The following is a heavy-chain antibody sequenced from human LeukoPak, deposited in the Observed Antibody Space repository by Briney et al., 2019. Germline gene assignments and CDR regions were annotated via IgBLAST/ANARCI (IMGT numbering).Heavy chain of an antibody. CDR1: GGTFSSYA. J-gene: IGHJ6*02. D-gene: IGHD2-2*01. Sequence: ASVTVSCKASGGTFSSYAISWVRQAPGQGLEWMGRIIPILGIANYAQKFQGRVTITADKSTSTAYMELSSLRSEDTAVYYCARVKPHRVVPAATYYCYGMDVWGQGTTVTVSS. CDR2: IIPILGIA. CDR3: ARVKPHRVVPAATYYCYGMDV. V-gene: IGHV1-69*04.